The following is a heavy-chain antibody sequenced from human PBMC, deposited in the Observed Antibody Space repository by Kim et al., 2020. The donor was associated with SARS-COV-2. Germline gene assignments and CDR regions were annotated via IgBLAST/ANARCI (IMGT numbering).Heavy chain of an antibody. V-gene: IGHV4-39*07. CDR1: GGSISSSSYY. CDR3: ARVLGAIAAAGSWFDP. D-gene: IGHD6-13*01. Sequence: SETLSLTCTVSGGSISSSSYYWGWIRQPPGKGLEWIGSIYYSGSTYYNPSLKSRVTISVDTSKNQFSLKLSSVTAADTAVYYCARVLGAIAAAGSWFDPWGQGTLVTVSS. J-gene: IGHJ5*02. CDR2: IYYSGST.